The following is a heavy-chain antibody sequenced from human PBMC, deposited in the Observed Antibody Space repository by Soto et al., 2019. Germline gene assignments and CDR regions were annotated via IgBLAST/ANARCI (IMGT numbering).Heavy chain of an antibody. CDR3: ARGTYTSTWYWANFDY. V-gene: IGHV4-34*01. CDR2: INHSGST. J-gene: IGHJ4*02. Sequence: QVQLQQWGAGLLKPSETLSLTCAVYGESFSDYYWNWIRQPPGKGLDWIGEINHSGSTKYNPSLTSPATTSVDTSKTQTSLKLSPATAADTAVYCCARGTYTSTWYWANFDYGGQGTRATVPS. CDR1: GESFSDYY. D-gene: IGHD6-13*01.